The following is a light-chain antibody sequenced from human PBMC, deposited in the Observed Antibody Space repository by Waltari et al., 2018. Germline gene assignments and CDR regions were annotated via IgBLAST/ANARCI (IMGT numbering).Light chain of an antibody. CDR3: QQYNSAPPWT. V-gene: IGKV1-12*01. Sequence: DIQMTQSPSSLSASVGDRVTITCRASQGISNWLAWYQQMPGKAPKLLIYRASSLQTGVPSRFSGSGSGTDFTLTISSLQPEDFPTYYCQQYNSAPPWTFGQGTKVEFK. J-gene: IGKJ1*01. CDR2: RAS. CDR1: QGISNW.